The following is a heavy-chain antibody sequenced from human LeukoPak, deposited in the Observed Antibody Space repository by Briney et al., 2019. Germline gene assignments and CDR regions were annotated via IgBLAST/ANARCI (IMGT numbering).Heavy chain of an antibody. CDR2: IRYDGSNK. D-gene: IGHD3-22*01. Sequence: PGKSLRLSCAASRFTFSNFGMHWVRQAPGKGLEWVAFIRYDGSNKYYADSVKGRFTISRDNSKNTLYLQMNSLRAEDTAVYYCAKESDSSGDFDYWGQGTLVTVSS. CDR1: RFTFSNFG. V-gene: IGHV3-30*02. J-gene: IGHJ4*02. CDR3: AKESDSSGDFDY.